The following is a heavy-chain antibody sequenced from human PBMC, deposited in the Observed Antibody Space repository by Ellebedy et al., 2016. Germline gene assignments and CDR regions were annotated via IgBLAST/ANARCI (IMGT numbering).Heavy chain of an antibody. CDR1: GFSFSSYW. CDR3: ARVSLISRGMDV. CDR2: IDQHGGEK. Sequence: GESLKISXVASGFSFSSYWMSWVRQAPGKGPEWLANIDQHGGEKYHVDSVKGRFTMSRDNAKNSLYLQMNSLRDEDTAVYYCARVSLISRGMDVWGKGTTVTVSS. D-gene: IGHD3/OR15-3a*01. J-gene: IGHJ6*04. V-gene: IGHV3-7*01.